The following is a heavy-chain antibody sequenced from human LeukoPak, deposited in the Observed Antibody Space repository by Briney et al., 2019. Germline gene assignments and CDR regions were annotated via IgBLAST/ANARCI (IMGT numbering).Heavy chain of an antibody. V-gene: IGHV3-66*02. CDR3: ARDHSGSYQRAFDI. CDR1: AFTVSSNY. J-gene: IGHJ3*02. D-gene: IGHD1-26*01. Sequence: GGSLRLSCAVSAFTVSSNYVSWVRQARWKGRDWVSVIYGGGSTNYEDSVKGRFTISRDNSKNTLYLKMNSLRDEDTAVYYCARDHSGSYQRAFDIWGQGTMVTVSS. CDR2: IYGGGST.